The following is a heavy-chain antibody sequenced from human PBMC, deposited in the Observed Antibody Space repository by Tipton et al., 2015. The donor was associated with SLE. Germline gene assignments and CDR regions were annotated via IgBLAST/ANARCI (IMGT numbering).Heavy chain of an antibody. Sequence: TLSLTCTVSRGSISSDDYYWTWIRQHPGKGLEWIGYISYSGSTNFHPSLKSRVTMSVDTSKNQFSLKLSSVTAADTAVYYCASSNGYSSSWYGPYNWFDPWGQGTLVTVSS. CDR3: ASSNGYSSSWYGPYNWFDP. CDR2: ISYSGST. J-gene: IGHJ5*02. D-gene: IGHD6-13*01. CDR1: RGSISSDDYY. V-gene: IGHV4-31*03.